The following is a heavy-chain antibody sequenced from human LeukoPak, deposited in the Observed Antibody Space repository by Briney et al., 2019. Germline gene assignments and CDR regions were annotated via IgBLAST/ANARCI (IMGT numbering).Heavy chain of an antibody. CDR1: GFTFSSYG. CDR3: TRPFDY. V-gene: IGHV3-33*08. J-gene: IGHJ4*02. Sequence: GGSLRLSCAASGFTFSSYGMHWVRQAPGKGLEWVAVIWYDGTSKDYADSVKGRFTISRDNAKNTLYLQMNSLRVEDTAVYYCTRPFDYWGQGTLVTVSS. CDR2: IWYDGTSK.